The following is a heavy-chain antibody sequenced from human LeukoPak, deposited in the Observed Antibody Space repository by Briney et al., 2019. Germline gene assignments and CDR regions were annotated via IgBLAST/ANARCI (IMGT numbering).Heavy chain of an antibody. CDR2: IYYSGGI. CDR3: ARKATTGPTKAAFDI. V-gene: IGHV4-28*05. J-gene: IGHJ3*02. CDR1: GYSISSSNY. D-gene: IGHD4-17*01. Sequence: SPSETLSLTSAVSGYSISSSNYWAWIRQPPGKGLEWIGHIYYSGGIYYNPSLKSRVTMSVDTSKNQFSLKLSSVTAVDTAVYYCARKATTGPTKAAFDIWGQGTMVTVSS.